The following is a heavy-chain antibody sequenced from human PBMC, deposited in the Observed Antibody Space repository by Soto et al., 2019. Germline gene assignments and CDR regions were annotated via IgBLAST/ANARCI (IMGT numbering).Heavy chain of an antibody. CDR1: GFSFSSYW. D-gene: IGHD4-17*01. V-gene: IGHV3-7*01. CDR2: IKQDGSEK. J-gene: IGHJ3*02. Sequence: GGSLRLSCAASGFSFSSYWMSWVRQAPGKGLEWVANIKQDGSEKYYVDSVKGRFTISRDNAKNSLYLQMNSLRAEDTAVYYGARYGDIDAFDIWGQGTMVTVSS. CDR3: ARYGDIDAFDI.